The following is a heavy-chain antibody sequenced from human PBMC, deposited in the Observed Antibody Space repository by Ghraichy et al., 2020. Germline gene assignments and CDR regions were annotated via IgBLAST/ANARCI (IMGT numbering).Heavy chain of an antibody. CDR3: ARDLHDYGDFLLFDY. CDR2: ISSSSSYI. V-gene: IGHV3-21*01. D-gene: IGHD4-17*01. J-gene: IGHJ4*02. CDR1: GFTFSSYS. Sequence: GESLNISCAASGFTFSSYSMNWVRQAPGKGLEWVSSISSSSSYIYYADSVKGRFTISRDNAKNSLYLQMNSLRAEDTAVYYCARDLHDYGDFLLFDYWGQGTLVTVSS.